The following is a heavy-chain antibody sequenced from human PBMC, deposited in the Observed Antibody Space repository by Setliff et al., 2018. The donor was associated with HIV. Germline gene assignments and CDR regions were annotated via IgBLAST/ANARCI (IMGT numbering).Heavy chain of an antibody. CDR3: ARDPGSGWYVNRYLDY. V-gene: IGHV3-7*01. CDR1: RFTFSNYW. Sequence: HPGGSLRLSCAASRFTFSNYWMSWVRQAPGKGLEWVANIKQDGSEKYYADSVTGRFTISRDNAKNSLYLQMNSLRAEDTAVYYCARDPGSGWYVNRYLDYWGQGTLVTVSS. D-gene: IGHD6-19*01. CDR2: IKQDGSEK. J-gene: IGHJ4*02.